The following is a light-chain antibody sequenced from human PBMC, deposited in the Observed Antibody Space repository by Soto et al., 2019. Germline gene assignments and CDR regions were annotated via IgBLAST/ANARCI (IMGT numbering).Light chain of an antibody. CDR2: GAS. CDR1: QSVSNNY. V-gene: IGKV3-20*01. Sequence: GWTHSKGTLSLSPGERATLSCRASQSVSNNYLAWYQQKPGQAPRLLIYGASNRATGIPDRFSGSGSGTDFTLTICRLEAEGFGVYYCLPYVSSGRFGHVAMVDIK. CDR3: LPYVSSGR. J-gene: IGKJ2*01.